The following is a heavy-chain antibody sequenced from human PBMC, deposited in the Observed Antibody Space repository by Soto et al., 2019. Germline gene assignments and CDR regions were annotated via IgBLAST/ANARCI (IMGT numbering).Heavy chain of an antibody. Sequence: GGSLRLSCAASGFTFSSYAMHWVRQAPGKGLEWVAVISYDGSNKYYADSVKGRFTISRDNSKNTLYLQMNSLRAEDTAVYYCARDGAHLNSGSSKAISSFAFDIWGQGTMVTVSS. V-gene: IGHV3-30-3*01. CDR1: GFTFSSYA. J-gene: IGHJ3*02. CDR3: ARDGAHLNSGSSKAISSFAFDI. D-gene: IGHD1-26*01. CDR2: ISYDGSNK.